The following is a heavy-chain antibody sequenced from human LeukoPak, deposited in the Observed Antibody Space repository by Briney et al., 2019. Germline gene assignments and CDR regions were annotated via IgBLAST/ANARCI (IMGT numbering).Heavy chain of an antibody. V-gene: IGHV1-46*01. D-gene: IGHD2-15*01. CDR2: INPSSRST. J-gene: IGHJ4*02. Sequence: ASVKVSCKASGYTFSTYYLHWVRQAPGQGLEWMGIINPSSRSTTYAQTFEGRVTMTSDTSMSTVYMELSRLRSEDTAVYYCASSDCSGGSCFILDYWGQGTLVNVSS. CDR1: GYTFSTYY. CDR3: ASSDCSGGSCFILDY.